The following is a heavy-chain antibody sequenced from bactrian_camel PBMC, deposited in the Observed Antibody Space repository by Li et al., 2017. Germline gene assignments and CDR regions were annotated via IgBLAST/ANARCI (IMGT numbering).Heavy chain of an antibody. CDR1: GPVYRLNY. CDR3: TKDRSYGTRNWVQST. Sequence: QVQLVESGGGAVQSGGSLRLSCVESGPVYRLNYMAWFRTVTGTEREGVAAISDAGDTTYYGDFVKGRFTISRDNAKNSVYLQMSSLKPEDTAMYYCTKDRSYGTRNWVQSTRGQGTQVTVS. D-gene: IGHD3*01. CDR2: ISDAGDT. V-gene: IGHV3S53*01. J-gene: IGHJ4*01.